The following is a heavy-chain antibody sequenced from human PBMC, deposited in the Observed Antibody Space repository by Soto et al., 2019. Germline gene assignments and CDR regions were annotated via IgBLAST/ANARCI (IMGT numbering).Heavy chain of an antibody. CDR1: GGSISSSSYY. D-gene: IGHD6-13*01. V-gene: IGHV4-39*01. J-gene: IGHJ4*02. Sequence: SETLSLTCTVSGGSISSSSYYWGWIRQPPGKGLEWIGSIYYSGSTYYNPSLKSRVTISIDTSKNQFSLKLSSVTAADTAVYYCARIIAAAGTRDYWGQGTLVTVSS. CDR3: ARIIAAAGTRDY. CDR2: IYYSGST.